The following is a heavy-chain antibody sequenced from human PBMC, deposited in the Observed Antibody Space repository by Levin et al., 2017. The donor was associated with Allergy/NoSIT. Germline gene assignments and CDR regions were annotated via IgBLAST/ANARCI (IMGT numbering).Heavy chain of an antibody. CDR2: IKQDGTEK. CDR3: ARDSGVRDFDY. V-gene: IGHV3-7*01. J-gene: IGHJ4*02. D-gene: IGHD7-27*01. CDR1: GFSLSIFW. Sequence: LTGGSLRLSCAASGFSLSIFWMSWVRQAPGKGLEWVANIKQDGTEKYYMDSVKGRFTISRDNAKNSLYLQMNSLTAEDTAVYYCARDSGVRDFDYWGQGTLVTVSS.